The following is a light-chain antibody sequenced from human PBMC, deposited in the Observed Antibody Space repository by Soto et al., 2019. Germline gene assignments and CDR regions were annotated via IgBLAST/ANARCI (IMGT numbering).Light chain of an antibody. CDR2: GAS. V-gene: IGKV3-20*01. CDR1: QSVSRSC. CDR3: QQYGRT. Sequence: PGERATLSRRASQSVSRSCSDLCHQKPGQAPRLLIYGASSRATGIPDRFSGRRSGTDFTLTISRLQPEDSAVYYCQQYGRTFGGGTKV. J-gene: IGKJ4*01.